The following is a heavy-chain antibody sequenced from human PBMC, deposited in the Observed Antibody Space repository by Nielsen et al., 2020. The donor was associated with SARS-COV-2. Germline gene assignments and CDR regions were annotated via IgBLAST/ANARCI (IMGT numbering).Heavy chain of an antibody. D-gene: IGHD1-26*01. Sequence: GESLKISCAASGFIVSSNYMSWVRQAPGKGLEWVVVMYSDGSTNYAESVKGRITIYRDNSKNSMYLQMNSLRAEDTAVYYCAREGVGATRYFDYWGQGTLVTVSS. CDR1: GFIVSSNY. CDR3: AREGVGATRYFDY. J-gene: IGHJ4*02. V-gene: IGHV3-53*01. CDR2: MYSDGST.